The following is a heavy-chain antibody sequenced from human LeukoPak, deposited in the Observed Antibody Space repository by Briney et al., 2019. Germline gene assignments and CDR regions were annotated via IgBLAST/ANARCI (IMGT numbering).Heavy chain of an antibody. V-gene: IGHV1-69*01. D-gene: IGHD3-22*01. CDR2: IIPIFGTA. CDR3: ARGYNYYDSSGYYRTLDY. CDR1: GGTFSSYA. J-gene: IGHJ4*02. Sequence: SVKVSCKASGGTFSSYAISWVRQAPGQGLEWMGGIIPIFGTANYAQKFQGRDTITADESTSTAYMELSSLRSEDTAVYYCARGYNYYDSSGYYRTLDYWGQGTLVTVSS.